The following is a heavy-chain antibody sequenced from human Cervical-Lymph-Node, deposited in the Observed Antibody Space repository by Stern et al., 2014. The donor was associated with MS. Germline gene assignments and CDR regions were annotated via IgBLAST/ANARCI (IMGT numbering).Heavy chain of an antibody. CDR3: ARGGIALALNWFDL. V-gene: IGHV4-59*01. CDR1: GDSISNYY. CDR2: VYYTGST. J-gene: IGHJ5*02. D-gene: IGHD6-19*01. Sequence: QVQLQESGPGLVKPSETLSLMCTVSGDSISNYYWNWIRQTPGRGLQWIGYVYYTGSTSYNPALKSRVTISLGTSKKQSSLKLNSVTAADTAVYYCARGGIALALNWFDLWGQGTPVTVSS.